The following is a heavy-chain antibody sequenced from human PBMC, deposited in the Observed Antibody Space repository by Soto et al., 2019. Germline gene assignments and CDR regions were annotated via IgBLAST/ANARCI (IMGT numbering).Heavy chain of an antibody. Sequence: ASVKVSCKASGGTFSSYAISWVRQAPGQGLEWMGGIIPIFGTANYAQKFQGRVTITADESTSTAYMELSSLRSEDTAVYYCARRGYSGYDLYYYYGMDVWGQGTTVTV. CDR3: ARRGYSGYDLYYYYGMDV. J-gene: IGHJ6*02. D-gene: IGHD5-12*01. CDR2: IIPIFGTA. CDR1: GGTFSSYA. V-gene: IGHV1-69*13.